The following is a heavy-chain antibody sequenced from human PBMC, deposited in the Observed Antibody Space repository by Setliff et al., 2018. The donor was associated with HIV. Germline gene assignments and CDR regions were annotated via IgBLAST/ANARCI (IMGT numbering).Heavy chain of an antibody. CDR3: AVVYYYGSGSYDGMDV. CDR2: IIPILGIA. Sequence: SVKVSCKASGYTFTDYGISWVRQAPGQGLEWMGGIIPILGIANYAQKFQGRVTITADKSTSTAHMELSSLRSEDTAVYYCAVVYYYGSGSYDGMDVWGQGTTVTVSS. V-gene: IGHV1-69*10. J-gene: IGHJ6*02. CDR1: GYTFTDYG. D-gene: IGHD3-10*01.